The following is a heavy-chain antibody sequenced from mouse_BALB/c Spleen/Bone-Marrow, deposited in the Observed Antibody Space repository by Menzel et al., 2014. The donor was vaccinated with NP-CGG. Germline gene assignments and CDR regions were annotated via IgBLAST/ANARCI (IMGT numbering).Heavy chain of an antibody. D-gene: IGHD6-2*01. J-gene: IGHJ2*01. Sequence: VQLQQSGAELARPGASVKMSCKASGYTFTSYTMHWVKQRPGQGLEWIGFINPSSNYTNYSQKFKDKATLTADKSSSTAYMQLSSLTSEDSAVYYCARVLRWSLDYWGQGTTLTVSS. CDR2: INPSSNYT. V-gene: IGHV1-4*01. CDR3: ARVLRWSLDY. CDR1: GYTFTSYT.